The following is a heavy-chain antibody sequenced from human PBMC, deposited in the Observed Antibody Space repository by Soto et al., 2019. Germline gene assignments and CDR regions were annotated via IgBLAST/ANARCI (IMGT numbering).Heavy chain of an antibody. V-gene: IGHV1-2*04. CDR2: VDPNGGGS. J-gene: IGHJ4*02. CDR3: ATWVDYGDFEGFDF. Sequence: QGQLLQSGAEVKKPGASVKVSCKTSDYSFTAYKYHGVEQAPEQGFEWMGWVDPNGGGSNSAQKFQGSVTMTWDTSITTAYLDLTRLTTNDTATYFCATWVDYGDFEGFDFWGQGTLVTVSS. CDR1: DYSFTAYK. D-gene: IGHD4-17*01.